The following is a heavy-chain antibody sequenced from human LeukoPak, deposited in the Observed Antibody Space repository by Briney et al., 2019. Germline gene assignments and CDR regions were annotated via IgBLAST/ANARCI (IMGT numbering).Heavy chain of an antibody. D-gene: IGHD4-17*01. CDR2: INTDGSTT. V-gene: IGHV3-74*01. J-gene: IGHJ6*03. CDR3: ARSTVTTFFPYYYYYMDV. CDR1: GFTFSSYW. Sequence: GGSLRLSCAASGFTFSSYWMHWVRQAPGKGLVWVSRINTDGSTTSYADSVKGRFTISRDNAKNSLYLQMNSLRAEDTAVYYCARSTVTTFFPYYYYYMDVWGKGTTVTVSS.